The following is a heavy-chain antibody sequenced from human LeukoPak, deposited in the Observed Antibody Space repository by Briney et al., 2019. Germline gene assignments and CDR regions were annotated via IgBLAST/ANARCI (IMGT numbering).Heavy chain of an antibody. D-gene: IGHD1-26*01. Sequence: SETLSLTCTVSGGSVSTSSYYWGWIRQPPGKGLEWIGSIYYSGSTFYNPSLKSRVTISVDTSKNQFSLRLTSVTAADTAVYYCARGSGNWGQGTLVTVSS. CDR2: IYYSGST. CDR1: GGSVSTSSYY. CDR3: ARGSGN. V-gene: IGHV4-39*07. J-gene: IGHJ4*02.